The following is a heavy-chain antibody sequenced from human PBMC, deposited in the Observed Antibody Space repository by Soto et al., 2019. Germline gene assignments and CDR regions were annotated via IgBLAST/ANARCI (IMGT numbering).Heavy chain of an antibody. Sequence: EVQLLESGGGLVQPGGSLRLSCAASGFTFSSYAMSWVRQAPGKGLEWVSAISGSGGSTYYADSVKGRFTISRYNTKNTRYLQMNSMRAEDRAVYYCAAPVWTTVTTGGDYWGKGTLVTVSS. CDR3: AAPVWTTVTTGGDY. V-gene: IGHV3-23*01. D-gene: IGHD4-17*01. J-gene: IGHJ4*02. CDR1: GFTFSSYA. CDR2: ISGSGGST.